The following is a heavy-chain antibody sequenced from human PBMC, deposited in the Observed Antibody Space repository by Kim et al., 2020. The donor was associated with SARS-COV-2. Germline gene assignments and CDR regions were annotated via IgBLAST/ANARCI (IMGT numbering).Heavy chain of an antibody. CDR3: ARDRGLVGATEFDY. V-gene: IGHV3-21*01. D-gene: IGHD1-26*01. Sequence: ADSVKGRFTISRDNAKNSLYLQMNSLRAEDTAVYYCARDRGLVGATEFDYWGQGTLVTVSS. J-gene: IGHJ4*02.